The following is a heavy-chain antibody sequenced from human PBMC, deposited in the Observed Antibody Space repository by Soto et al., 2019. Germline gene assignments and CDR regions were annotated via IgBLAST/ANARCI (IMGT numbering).Heavy chain of an antibody. Sequence: QVQLQESGPGLVKPSQTLSLTCTVSGGSITSGGYYWGWIRLHPGRGLEWIGYIYNTGSTNYNPSLTSRVTISLDPSKNQFSLKLSSVTAADTAVYYCARGRAGFFWSGSRDNWFDPWGQGTLVTVSS. D-gene: IGHD3-3*01. J-gene: IGHJ5*02. CDR2: IYNTGST. V-gene: IGHV4-31*03. CDR1: GGSITSGGYY. CDR3: ARGRAGFFWSGSRDNWFDP.